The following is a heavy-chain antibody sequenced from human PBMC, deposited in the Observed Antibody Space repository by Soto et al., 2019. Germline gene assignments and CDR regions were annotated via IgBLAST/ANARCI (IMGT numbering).Heavy chain of an antibody. CDR3: ARGFRVVGAYGAGAFFDY. CDR2: ISGSRGST. D-gene: IGHD2-15*01. J-gene: IGHJ4*02. V-gene: IGHV3-23*01. Sequence: GGSLRLSCAASGFTFSSYAMSWVRQAPGKGLEWVSGISGSRGSTYYAESVKGRFTISRDNSKNTLYLQMNSLRAEDTAVYYCARGFRVVGAYGAGAFFDYWAQGTLVTVSS. CDR1: GFTFSSYA.